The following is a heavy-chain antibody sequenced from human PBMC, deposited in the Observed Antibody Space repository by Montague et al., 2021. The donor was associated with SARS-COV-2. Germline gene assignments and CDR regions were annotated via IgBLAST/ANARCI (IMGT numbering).Heavy chain of an antibody. CDR1: GFIFSNYA. CDR2: IYGDGSKT. D-gene: IGHD6-19*01. Sequence: SLRLSCAASGFIFSNYAMNLFRQTPVKGLEWASVIYGDGSKTYYADSVKGRFTISRDNSKNTLYLQMNSLRTEDTALYYCAKGWDPSGWIAIYDSWGQGTLVPVSS. CDR3: AKGWDPSGWIAIYDS. V-gene: IGHV3-23*03. J-gene: IGHJ4*02.